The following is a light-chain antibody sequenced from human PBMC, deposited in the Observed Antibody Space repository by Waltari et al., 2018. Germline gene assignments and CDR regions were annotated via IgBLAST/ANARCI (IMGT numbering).Light chain of an antibody. V-gene: IGLV3-21*02. CDR1: KIGSKS. Sequence: SYVLTQPPSVSVAPGQPARITCGGNKIGSKSVPWYQQKPGQAPVLVLYDDSDRPSGIPERFSGSNSGNTATLTISRVAAGDEADYYCHVWDSNSDHVVFGGGTKLTVL. CDR2: DDS. J-gene: IGLJ2*01. CDR3: HVWDSNSDHVV.